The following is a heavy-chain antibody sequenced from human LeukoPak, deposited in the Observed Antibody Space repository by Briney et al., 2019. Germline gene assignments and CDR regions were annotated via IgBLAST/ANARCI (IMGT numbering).Heavy chain of an antibody. Sequence: PGGSLRLSCAASGFTFSSYAMHWVRQAPGKGLEWVTFIRYDGSNKYYADSVKGRFTISRDNAKNTLYLQMNSLRAEDTAVYYCARVGDDYGDFDYWGQGTLVTVSS. CDR3: ARVGDDYGDFDY. CDR1: GFTFSSYA. J-gene: IGHJ4*02. CDR2: IRYDGSNK. D-gene: IGHD4-17*01. V-gene: IGHV3-30*02.